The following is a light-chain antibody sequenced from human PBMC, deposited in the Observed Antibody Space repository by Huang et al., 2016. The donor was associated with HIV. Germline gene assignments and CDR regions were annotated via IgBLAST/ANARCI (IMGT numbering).Light chain of an antibody. J-gene: IGKJ1*01. CDR2: WAS. CDR3: HQYYSSPQT. Sequence: DIVMTQSPDSMTVSLGERATINCKSSQSVLHSSNNKNYLAWYQQKPGQSPKVLIYWASTRESGVPDRFSGSGSGTDFTRTISSLQAEDVAVYFCHQYYSSPQTFGQGTKVEIK. CDR1: QSVLHSSNNKNY. V-gene: IGKV4-1*01.